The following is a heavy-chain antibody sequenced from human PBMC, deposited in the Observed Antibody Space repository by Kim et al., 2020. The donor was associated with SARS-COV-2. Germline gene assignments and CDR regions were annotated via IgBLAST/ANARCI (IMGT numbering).Heavy chain of an antibody. D-gene: IGHD3-9*01. CDR3: ASVRWGLRYFDWFSNDY. J-gene: IGHJ4*02. Sequence: LKSRVTISVDTSKNQFSLKLSSVTAADTAVYYCASVRWGLRYFDWFSNDYWGQGTLVTVSS. V-gene: IGHV4-39*01.